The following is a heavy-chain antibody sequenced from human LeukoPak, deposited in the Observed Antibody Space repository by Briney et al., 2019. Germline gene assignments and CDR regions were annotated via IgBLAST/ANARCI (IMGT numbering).Heavy chain of an antibody. CDR3: AREAEKVRGVPGFDP. CDR2: TYYRSKWYN. V-gene: IGHV6-1*01. Sequence: SQTLSLTCAISGDSVSSNSAAWNWIRQSPSRGLEWLGRTYYRSKWYNDYAVSVKSRITINPDTSKNQFSLQLNSVTPEDTAVYYGAREAEKVRGVPGFDPWGQGTLVTVSS. D-gene: IGHD3-10*01. J-gene: IGHJ5*02. CDR1: GDSVSSNSAA.